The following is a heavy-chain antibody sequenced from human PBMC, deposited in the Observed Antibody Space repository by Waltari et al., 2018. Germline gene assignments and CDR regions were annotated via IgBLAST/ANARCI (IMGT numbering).Heavy chain of an antibody. CDR2: IINSGGKT. V-gene: IGHV3-23*01. CDR1: GFSFSNYD. CDR3: TSWRVVAGTGWFDS. Sequence: EVQLLESGGGLVQPGGSLRLSCAASGFSFSNYDMAWVRQAPGKGLDWVSGIINSGGKTYYGDSVKGRFAISRDNSRNTLHLQMNGLRAEDTAIYYCTSWRVVAGTGWFDSWGQGTLVTVSS. D-gene: IGHD2-15*01. J-gene: IGHJ5*01.